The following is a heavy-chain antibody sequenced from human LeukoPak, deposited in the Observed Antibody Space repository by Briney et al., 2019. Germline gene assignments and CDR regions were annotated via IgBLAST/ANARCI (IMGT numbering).Heavy chain of an antibody. V-gene: IGHV3-7*01. CDR2: IKHDGSEE. D-gene: IGHD3-16*02. Sequence: GESLRLSCVASGLSISGQWMNWVRQAPGQGLEWVANIKHDGSEEYYVDSVRGRFTISRDDGRNSVSLQMNSVRAEDTAVYYCGYTNNFYHWGQGTLVVVSS. CDR3: GYTNNFYH. CDR1: GLSISGQW. J-gene: IGHJ4*02.